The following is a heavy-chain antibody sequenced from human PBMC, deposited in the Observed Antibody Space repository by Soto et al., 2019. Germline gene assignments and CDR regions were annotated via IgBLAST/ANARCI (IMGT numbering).Heavy chain of an antibody. V-gene: IGHV3-30*18. J-gene: IGHJ4*02. CDR2: ISYDGIAK. CDR3: AKDEGAEDDILTGYPLFDY. D-gene: IGHD3-9*01. CDR1: GFNFRSYG. Sequence: QVQLVESGGGVVQPGRSLRLSCAASGFNFRSYGMHWVRQAPGKGLEWVAVISYDGIAKWYVDSVKGRFTISRDTSKNILYPQMNSLSAEDTAVYYCAKDEGAEDDILTGYPLFDYRGQGILVTVSS.